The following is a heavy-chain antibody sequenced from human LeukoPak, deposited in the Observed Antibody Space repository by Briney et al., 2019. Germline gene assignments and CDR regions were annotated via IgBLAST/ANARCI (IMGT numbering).Heavy chain of an antibody. CDR3: ARGRGSSGSYYYCYMDV. J-gene: IGHJ6*03. D-gene: IGHD6-6*01. Sequence: GASVKVSCKASGYTFTSYDINWVRQATGQGLEWMGWMNPNSGNTGYAQKFQGRVAITRNTSISTAYMELSSLRSEDTAVYYCARGRGSSGSYYYCYMDVWGKGTTVTVSS. CDR2: MNPNSGNT. V-gene: IGHV1-8*03. CDR1: GYTFTSYD.